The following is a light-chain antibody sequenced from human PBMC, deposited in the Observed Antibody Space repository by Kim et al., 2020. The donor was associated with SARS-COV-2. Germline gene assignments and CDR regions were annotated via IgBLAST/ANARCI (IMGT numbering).Light chain of an antibody. Sequence: EIVITQSPATLSVSPGESVTLSCRASQGVRNNVAWYPQKPGQTPRLLIYGASARATDIPARFSGSGSGIEYTLTISSLQSDDSAVYYCHQYITRTFGQGTKVDIK. CDR2: GAS. CDR3: HQYITRT. CDR1: QGVRNN. V-gene: IGKV3-15*01. J-gene: IGKJ1*01.